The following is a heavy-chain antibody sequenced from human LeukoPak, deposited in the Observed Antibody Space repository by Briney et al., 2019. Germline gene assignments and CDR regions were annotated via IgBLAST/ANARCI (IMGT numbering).Heavy chain of an antibody. CDR2: ISSSSSSYK. D-gene: IGHD3-3*02. CDR3: AREKSFLEWLSTGRRDGNYMDV. CDR1: GFTFISYN. V-gene: IGHV3-21*01. J-gene: IGHJ6*03. Sequence: GGSLRLSCAASGFTFISYNMNWVRQAPGKGLEWVSSISSSSSSYKYYADSVKGRFTVSRDNAKNSLYLQMNSLRAEDTAVYYCAREKSFLEWLSTGRRDGNYMDVWGKGTTVTVSS.